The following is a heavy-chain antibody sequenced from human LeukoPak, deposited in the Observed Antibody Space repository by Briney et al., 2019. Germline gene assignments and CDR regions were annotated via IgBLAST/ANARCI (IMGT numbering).Heavy chain of an antibody. Sequence: PGGSLRLSCAASGFTFSSHTMNWVRQAPGKGLEWVACVSSNVNKMYYAESVRGRFTVSRDNAGNSLSLQMDSLRAEDTAVYYCTRELLSLHQGLDSWDQGTLVTVSS. J-gene: IGHJ5*01. D-gene: IGHD2/OR15-2a*01. CDR2: VSSNVNKM. CDR1: GFTFSSHT. CDR3: TRELLSLHQGLDS. V-gene: IGHV3-21*06.